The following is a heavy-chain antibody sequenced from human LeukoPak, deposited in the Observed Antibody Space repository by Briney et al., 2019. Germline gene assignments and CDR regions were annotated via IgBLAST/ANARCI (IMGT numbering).Heavy chain of an antibody. CDR2: IGDGGDT. D-gene: IGHD6-13*01. CDR1: GFIFRSYA. Sequence: GGSLRLSCAASGFIFRSYAMTCVRQAPGKGLEWVLSIGDGGDTYYADSVKGRFIISRDNSKDTLYLQMNSLRVEDAAVYYCAKGGIGEPGAVGKWGQGTLVTVSA. CDR3: AKGGIGEPGAVGK. J-gene: IGHJ4*02. V-gene: IGHV3-23*01.